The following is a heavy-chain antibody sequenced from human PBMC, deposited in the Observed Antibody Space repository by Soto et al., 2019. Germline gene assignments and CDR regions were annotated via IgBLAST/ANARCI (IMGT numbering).Heavy chain of an antibody. CDR2: INHSGST. J-gene: IGHJ4*02. D-gene: IGHD3-16*02. CDR1: GGSFSGYY. CDR3: ARGFDYVWGSYRLYYFDY. V-gene: IGHV4-34*01. Sequence: SETLSLTCAVYGGSFSGYYWSWIRQPPGKGLEWIGEINHSGSTNYNPSLKSRVTISVDTSKNQFSLKLSSVTAADTAVYYCARGFDYVWGSYRLYYFDYWGQGTLVTV.